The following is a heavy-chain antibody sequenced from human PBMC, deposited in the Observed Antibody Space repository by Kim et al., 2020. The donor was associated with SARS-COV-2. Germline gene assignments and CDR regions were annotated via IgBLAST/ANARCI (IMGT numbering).Heavy chain of an antibody. Sequence: SQTLSLTCAISGDSVSNTDAAWNWVRQSPSRGLEWLGKTFYRTKWYNEYTGSMKSRITITSDTSKNEFSLQLNSVTPDDTAVYYCTRGRSTAAGVFDYWGQGTLVTVSS. D-gene: IGHD6-25*01. J-gene: IGHJ4*02. CDR1: GDSVSNTDAA. CDR3: TRGRSTAAGVFDY. V-gene: IGHV6-1*01. CDR2: TFYRTKWYN.